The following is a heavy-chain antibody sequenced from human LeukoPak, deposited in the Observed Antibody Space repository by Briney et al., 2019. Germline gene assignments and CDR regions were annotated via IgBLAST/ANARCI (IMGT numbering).Heavy chain of an antibody. D-gene: IGHD6-6*01. CDR1: GGTFSSYA. V-gene: IGHV1-69*05. J-gene: IGHJ5*02. Sequence: SVKVSCKASGGTFSSYAISWVRQAPGQGREWMGGIIPIFGTANYAQKFQGRVTITTDESTSTAYMELSSLRSEDTAVYYYARVPGIAARGGDNWFDPWGQGTLVTVS. CDR2: IIPIFGTA. CDR3: ARVPGIAARGGDNWFDP.